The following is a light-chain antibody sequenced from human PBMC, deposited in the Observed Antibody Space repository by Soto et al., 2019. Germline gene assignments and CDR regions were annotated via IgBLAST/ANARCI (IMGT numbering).Light chain of an antibody. J-gene: IGLJ2*01. Sequence: QSALTQPASVSGSPGQSITISCSGTSSDVGAYNYVSCYQQHPGKAPKLMIYDVSSRPSGVSNRFSGSKSGNTASLTISGLQAEDEADYYCSSYTSSSALVLFGGGTKLTVL. CDR1: SSDVGAYNY. V-gene: IGLV2-14*03. CDR2: DVS. CDR3: SSYTSSSALVL.